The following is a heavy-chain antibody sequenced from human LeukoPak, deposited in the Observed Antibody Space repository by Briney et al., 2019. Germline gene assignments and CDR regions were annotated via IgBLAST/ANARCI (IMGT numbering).Heavy chain of an antibody. J-gene: IGHJ4*02. CDR2: IYPGDSDT. V-gene: IGHV5-51*01. D-gene: IGHD6-19*01. CDR3: ARHSLKQWLPPGY. Sequence: GESLKISCKGSGYSFTSYWIGWVRQMPGKGLEWMGIIYPGDSDTRYSPSFQGQVTISADKSISTAYLQWSSLEASDTAMYYCARHSLKQWLPPGYWGQGTLVTVSS. CDR1: GYSFTSYW.